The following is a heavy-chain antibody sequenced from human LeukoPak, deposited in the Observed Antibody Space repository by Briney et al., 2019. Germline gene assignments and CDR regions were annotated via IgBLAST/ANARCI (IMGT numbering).Heavy chain of an antibody. Sequence: SETLSLTCAVYGGSFSGYYWSWIRQPPGKGLEWIGEINHSGSTNYNPSLKSRVTISVDTSKNQFSLKLSSVTAADTAVYYCARRAYGGSYRGFNWFDPWGQGTLVTVSS. CDR1: GGSFSGYY. V-gene: IGHV4-34*01. J-gene: IGHJ5*02. CDR3: ARRAYGGSYRGFNWFDP. D-gene: IGHD1-26*01. CDR2: INHSGST.